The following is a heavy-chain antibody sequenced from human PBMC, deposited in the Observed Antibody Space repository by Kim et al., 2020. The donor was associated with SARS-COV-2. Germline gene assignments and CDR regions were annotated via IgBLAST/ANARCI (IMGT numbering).Heavy chain of an antibody. D-gene: IGHD3-10*01. V-gene: IGHV4-59*01. CDR2: IYYSGST. Sequence: SETLSLTCTVSGGSISSYYWSWIRQPPGKGLEWIGYIYYSGSTNYNPSLKSRVTISVDTSKNQFSLKLSSVTAADTAVYYCARDAYYGSGSTWGQGTLVTVSS. CDR3: ARDAYYGSGST. CDR1: GGSISSYY. J-gene: IGHJ4*02.